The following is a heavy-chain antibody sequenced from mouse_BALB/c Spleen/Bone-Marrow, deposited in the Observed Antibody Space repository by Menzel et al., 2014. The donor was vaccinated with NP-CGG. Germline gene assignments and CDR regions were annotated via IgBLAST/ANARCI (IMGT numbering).Heavy chain of an antibody. D-gene: IGHD3-1*01. CDR2: IDPESGDT. Sequence: EVHLVESGAELVRSGASVRLSCTTSDSKIKDYYIHWVKKRPEQGLEWIGWIDPESGDTEYAPKFQGKATMSADTSSNTAYLQLSSLTSEDTAVYYCNAGATTRAWFSYWGQGTLVTVSA. J-gene: IGHJ3*01. CDR3: NAGATTRAWFSY. CDR1: DSKIKDYY. V-gene: IGHV14-4*02.